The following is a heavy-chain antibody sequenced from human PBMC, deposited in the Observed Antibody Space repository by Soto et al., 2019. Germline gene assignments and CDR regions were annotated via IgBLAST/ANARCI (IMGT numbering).Heavy chain of an antibody. CDR3: AKDGDREAAGPSYYYYYYMDV. D-gene: IGHD6-13*01. V-gene: IGHV3-30*18. Sequence: QVQLVESGGGVVQPGRSLRLSCAASGFTFSSYGMHWVRQAPGKGLEWVAVISDDGSNKYHADSVKGRFTISRDNSKNTLYLQMNSLRAEDTAVYYCAKDGDREAAGPSYYYYYYMDVWGKGTTVTVSS. CDR2: ISDDGSNK. CDR1: GFTFSSYG. J-gene: IGHJ6*03.